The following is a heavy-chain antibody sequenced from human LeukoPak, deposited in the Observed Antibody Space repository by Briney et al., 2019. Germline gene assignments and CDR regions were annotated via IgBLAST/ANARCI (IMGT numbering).Heavy chain of an antibody. CDR1: GFSFSTYS. CDR2: ISSGSGYI. D-gene: IGHD3-22*01. J-gene: IGHJ4*02. V-gene: IGHV3-21*04. CDR3: AKVGIAAAGALDYYDSSGGGY. Sequence: PGGSLRLSCAASGFSFSTYSMNWVRQAPGKGLEWVSSISSGSGYIYQADSVKGRFTISRDNSKNTLYLQMNSLRAEDTAVYYCAKVGIAAAGALDYYDSSGGGYWGQGTLVTVSS.